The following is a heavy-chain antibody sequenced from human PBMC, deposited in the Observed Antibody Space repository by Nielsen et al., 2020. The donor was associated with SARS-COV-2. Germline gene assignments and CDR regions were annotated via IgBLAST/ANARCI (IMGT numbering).Heavy chain of an antibody. CDR1: GFTFSNAW. CDR2: IKSKTDGGTT. J-gene: IGHJ4*02. D-gene: IGHD5-18*01. V-gene: IGHV3-15*01. Sequence: GESLKISCAASGFTFSNAWMSWVRQAPGKGLEWVGRIKSKTDGGTTDYAAPVKGRFTISRDDSKNTLYLQMNSLKTEDTAVYYCTTGRSYSYGTFDYWGQGTLVTVSS. CDR3: TTGRSYSYGTFDY.